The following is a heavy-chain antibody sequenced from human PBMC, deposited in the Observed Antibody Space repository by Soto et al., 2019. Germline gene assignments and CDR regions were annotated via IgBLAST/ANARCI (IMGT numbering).Heavy chain of an antibody. Sequence: GASVKVSCKASGYAFHSYEISWVLQAPGESREWMGWIRANNGNTAYAQNFLHRVTMTTATATSKVYIELRSMSVTDTDTYYCARQVGTREAHFDSWGQGTLVTVSS. CDR1: GYAFHSYE. V-gene: IGHV1-18*04. J-gene: IGHJ4*02. D-gene: IGHD1-26*01. CDR2: IRANNGNT. CDR3: ARQVGTREAHFDS.